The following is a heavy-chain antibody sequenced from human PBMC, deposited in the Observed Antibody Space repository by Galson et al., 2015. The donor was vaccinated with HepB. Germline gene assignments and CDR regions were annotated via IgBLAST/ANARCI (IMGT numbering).Heavy chain of an antibody. Sequence: SVKVSCKASGGTFSSYAISWVRQAPGQGLEWMGGIIPILGIANYAQKFQGRVTITADKSTSTAYMELSSLRSEDTAVYYCARGGYCSSTSCYGFDYWGQGTLVTVSS. CDR3: ARGGYCSSTSCYGFDY. CDR1: GGTFSSYA. V-gene: IGHV1-69*10. J-gene: IGHJ4*02. D-gene: IGHD2-2*01. CDR2: IIPILGIA.